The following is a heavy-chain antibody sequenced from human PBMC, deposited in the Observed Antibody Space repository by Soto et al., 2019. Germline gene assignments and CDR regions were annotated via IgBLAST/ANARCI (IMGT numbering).Heavy chain of an antibody. Sequence: GGSLRLSCAASGFTVSSNYMSWVRQAPGKGLEWVSVIYSGGSTYYADSVKGRFTISRDNSKNTLYLQMNSLRAEDTAVYYCARDLVGTYQVGYWGQGTLVTVSS. CDR3: ARDLVGTYQVGY. J-gene: IGHJ4*02. CDR1: GFTVSSNY. V-gene: IGHV3-53*01. CDR2: IYSGGST. D-gene: IGHD2-2*01.